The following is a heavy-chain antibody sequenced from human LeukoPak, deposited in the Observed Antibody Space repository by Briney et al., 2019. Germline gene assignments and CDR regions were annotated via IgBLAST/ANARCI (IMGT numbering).Heavy chain of an antibody. CDR2: ISYDGSNK. CDR1: GFTFSSFG. J-gene: IGHJ5*02. D-gene: IGHD2-15*01. Sequence: GGSLRLSCAASGFTFSSFGMHWVRQAPGKGLEWVAVISYDGSNKYYADSVKGRFTISRDNSKSTVFLQMNSLRTEDTAVYYCAKDRCSYSNYSAPGGQGTLVAVPS. CDR3: AKDRCSYSNYSAP. V-gene: IGHV3-30*18.